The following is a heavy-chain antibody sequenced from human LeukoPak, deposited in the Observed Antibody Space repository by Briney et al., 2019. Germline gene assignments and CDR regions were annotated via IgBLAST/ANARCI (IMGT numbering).Heavy chain of an antibody. Sequence: SGRSLRLSCAASGFTFSSYAMHWVRQAPGKGLEWVAVISYDGSNKYYADSVKGRFTISRDSSKNTLYLQMNSLRAEDTAVYYCARARGGQQLVVDYWGQGTLVTVSS. V-gene: IGHV3-30*04. CDR3: ARARGGQQLVVDY. CDR1: GFTFSSYA. CDR2: ISYDGSNK. J-gene: IGHJ4*02. D-gene: IGHD6-13*01.